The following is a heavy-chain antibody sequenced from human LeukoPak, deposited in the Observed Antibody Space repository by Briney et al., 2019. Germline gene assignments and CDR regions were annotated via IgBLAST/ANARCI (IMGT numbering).Heavy chain of an antibody. V-gene: IGHV3-48*01. CDR3: ARDFGARGWFDY. CDR1: GFTFSTYS. Sequence: GGSLRLSCAASGFTFSTYSMNWVRQAPGKGLEWVSYIDSSSSTIYYADSVRGRFTISRDNAKNSLYLQMNSLRAEDTAVYYCARDFGARGWFDYWGQGTLVAVSS. CDR2: IDSSSSTI. D-gene: IGHD6-19*01. J-gene: IGHJ4*02.